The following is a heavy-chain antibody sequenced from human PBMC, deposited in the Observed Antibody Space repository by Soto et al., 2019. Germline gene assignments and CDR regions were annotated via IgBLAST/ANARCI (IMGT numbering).Heavy chain of an antibody. D-gene: IGHD3-10*01. J-gene: IGHJ4*02. CDR3: ARDILHSMARGVAYFDC. Sequence: QVQLVQSGAEVKKPGASVKVSCKASGYTFTSYGISWVRQAPGQGLEWMGWISAYNGNTNYAQKLQGRVTMTTDTSTRTAYMELRSLRSDDTAVYYCARDILHSMARGVAYFDCWGQGTLVTVSS. CDR2: ISAYNGNT. CDR1: GYTFTSYG. V-gene: IGHV1-18*01.